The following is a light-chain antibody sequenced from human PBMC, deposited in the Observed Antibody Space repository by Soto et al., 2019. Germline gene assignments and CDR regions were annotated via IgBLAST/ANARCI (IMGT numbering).Light chain of an antibody. V-gene: IGLV2-14*03. CDR3: SSYTSTTTRV. CDR2: EVS. CDR1: SSDVGGYNY. J-gene: IGLJ1*01. Sequence: QSVLTQPASVSGSPGKSINISFTGTSSDVGGYNYVSWYQQHPGKGPKLMIYEVSNRPSGVSNRFSGSKSGNTATLTISGLQAEDEADYYCSSYTSTTTRVFGTGTKVTVL.